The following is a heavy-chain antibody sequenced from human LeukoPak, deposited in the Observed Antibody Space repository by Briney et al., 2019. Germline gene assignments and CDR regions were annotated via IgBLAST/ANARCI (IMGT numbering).Heavy chain of an antibody. CDR3: ARIYRYCSSTSCYVSNYYYMDV. D-gene: IGHD2-2*01. CDR2: ISSSSSYI. V-gene: IGHV3-21*01. Sequence: GGSLRLSCAASGFTFSSYSMNWVRQAPGKGLEWVSSISSSSSYIYYADSVKGRFTISRDNAKNSLYLQMNSLRAEDTAVYYCARIYRYCSSTSCYVSNYYYMDVWGKGTTDTVSS. CDR1: GFTFSSYS. J-gene: IGHJ6*03.